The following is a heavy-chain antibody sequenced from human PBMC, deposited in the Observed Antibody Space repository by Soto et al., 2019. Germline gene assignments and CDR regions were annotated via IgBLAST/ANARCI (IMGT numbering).Heavy chain of an antibody. CDR3: AGESDSGSYYFDY. CDR2: IYNSGST. J-gene: IGHJ4*02. CDR1: GGSVSSGSYY. Sequence: SETLSLTCTVSGGSVSSGSYYWSWIRQPPGKGLEWIGYIYNSGSTNYNPSLKSRVTISVDTSKNHFSLRMSSVTAADTAVYYCAGESDSGSYYFDYWGRGTLVTVSS. V-gene: IGHV4-61*03. D-gene: IGHD3-10*01.